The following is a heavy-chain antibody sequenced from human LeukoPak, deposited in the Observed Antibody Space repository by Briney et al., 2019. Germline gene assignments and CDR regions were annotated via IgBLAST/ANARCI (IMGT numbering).Heavy chain of an antibody. Sequence: GSLRLSCAASGFTFSIYSMHWVRQAPGKGLEYVSAISSDGDSTYYANSVKGRFTISRDNSKNTLYLQMGSLTPEDMALYYCARGRAYSRDWFGPWGQGTLVTVSS. CDR3: ARGRAYSRDWFGP. V-gene: IGHV3-64*01. CDR1: GFTFSIYS. J-gene: IGHJ5*02. CDR2: ISSDGDST. D-gene: IGHD5-18*01.